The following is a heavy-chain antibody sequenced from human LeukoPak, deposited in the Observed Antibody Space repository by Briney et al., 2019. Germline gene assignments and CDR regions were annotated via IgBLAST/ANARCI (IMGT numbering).Heavy chain of an antibody. CDR2: IYYSGST. Sequence: SQTLSLTCTVSGGSISSGGYSWSWIRQHPGKGLEWIGYIYYSGSTYYNPSLKSRVTISVDTSKNQFSLKLSSVTAADTAVYYCARDPRDGYNVHWYFDLWGRGTLVTVSS. D-gene: IGHD5-24*01. CDR3: ARDPRDGYNVHWYFDL. V-gene: IGHV4-31*03. CDR1: GGSISSGGYS. J-gene: IGHJ2*01.